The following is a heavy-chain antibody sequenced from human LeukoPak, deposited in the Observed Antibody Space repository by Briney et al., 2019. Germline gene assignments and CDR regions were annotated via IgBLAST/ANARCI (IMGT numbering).Heavy chain of an antibody. J-gene: IGHJ4*02. D-gene: IGHD3-22*01. V-gene: IGHV3-9*01. CDR1: GFTFDDYA. Sequence: GGSLRLSCAASGFTFDDYAMHWVRQAPGRGLEWVSGISWNSGSIGYADSVKGRFTISRDNAKNSLYLQMNSLRAEDTALYYCAKDSGYDSSGLDYWGQGTLVTVSS. CDR3: AKDSGYDSSGLDY. CDR2: ISWNSGSI.